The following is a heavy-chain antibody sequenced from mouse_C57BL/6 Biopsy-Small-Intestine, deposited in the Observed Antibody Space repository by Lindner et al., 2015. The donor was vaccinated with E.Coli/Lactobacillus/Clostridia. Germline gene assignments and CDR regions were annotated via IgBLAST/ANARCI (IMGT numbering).Heavy chain of an antibody. V-gene: IGHV1-81*01. D-gene: IGHD2-5*01. CDR2: IYPRSGNT. J-gene: IGHJ1*03. CDR3: ARWDYSNYPWYFDV. CDR1: GYTFTSYG. Sequence: VQLQESGAELARPGASVKLSCKASGYTFTSYGISWVKQRTGQGLEWIGEIYPRSGNTYYNEKFKGKATLTADKSSSTAYMELRSLTSEDSAVYFCARWDYSNYPWYFDVWGTGTTVTVSS.